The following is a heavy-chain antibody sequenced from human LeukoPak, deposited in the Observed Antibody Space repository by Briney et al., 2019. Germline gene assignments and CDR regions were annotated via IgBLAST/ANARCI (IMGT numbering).Heavy chain of an antibody. J-gene: IGHJ4*02. CDR2: INPNSGGT. CDR3: ARSSGEQLAPLDY. V-gene: IGHV1-2*02. CDR1: GYTFTGYY. Sequence: ASVKVSCKASGYTFTGYYMHWVRQAPGQGLEWMGWINPNSGGTNYAQKFQGRVTMTRDTSISTAYMELSSLRSEDTAVYYCARSSGEQLAPLDYWGQGTLVTVSS. D-gene: IGHD6-6*01.